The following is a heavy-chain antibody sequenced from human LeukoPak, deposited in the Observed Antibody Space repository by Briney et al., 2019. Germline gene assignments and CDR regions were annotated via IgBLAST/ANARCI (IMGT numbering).Heavy chain of an antibody. J-gene: IGHJ4*02. CDR2: ISSSSSYI. Sequence: GGSLRLSSAASGFTFSSYSMNWVRQAPGKGLEWVSSISSSSSYIYYADSVKGRFTISRDNAKNSLYLQMNSLRAEDTAVYYCASAYSSSSYYFDYWGQGTLVTVSS. CDR1: GFTFSSYS. V-gene: IGHV3-21*01. D-gene: IGHD6-6*01. CDR3: ASAYSSSSYYFDY.